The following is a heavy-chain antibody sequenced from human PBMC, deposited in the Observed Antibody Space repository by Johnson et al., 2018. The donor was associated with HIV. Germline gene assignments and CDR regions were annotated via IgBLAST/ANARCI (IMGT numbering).Heavy chain of an antibody. CDR3: ARGGARYTYDYDDVHLLQAFDV. D-gene: IGHD3-22*01. V-gene: IGHV3-30-3*01. CDR1: GFTFSSYA. J-gene: IGHJ3*01. CDR2: ISYDGSNK. Sequence: VQLVESGGGVVQPGRSLRLSCAASGFTFSSYAMHWVRQAPGKGLEWVAVISYDGSNKYYADSVKGRFTISRDNSKNTLYLQMNSLRAEDTAVYYCARGGARYTYDYDDVHLLQAFDVWGQGTMVTVSS.